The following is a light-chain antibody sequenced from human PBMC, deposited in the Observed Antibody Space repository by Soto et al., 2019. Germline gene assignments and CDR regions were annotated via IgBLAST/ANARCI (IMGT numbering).Light chain of an antibody. V-gene: IGKV3-20*01. CDR1: QSVSSSY. CDR2: GAS. J-gene: IGKJ1*01. CDR3: QQYGSSPWT. Sequence: EILVTQSPGTLSLSPGERATLSCRASQSVSSSYLAWYQQKPGQAPRLLIFGASSRATGIPDRFSGSGSGTDFTLTISRLEPEDFAVYYCQQYGSSPWTFGQRSKVDNK.